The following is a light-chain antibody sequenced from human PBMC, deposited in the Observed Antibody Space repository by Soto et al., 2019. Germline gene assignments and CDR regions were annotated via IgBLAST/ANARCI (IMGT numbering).Light chain of an antibody. CDR3: TSYRKGPLYV. CDR1: SSDVGDYNY. J-gene: IGLJ1*01. V-gene: IGLV2-14*01. Sequence: QSALTQPASVSGSPGQSITISCTGTSSDVGDYNYVSWYQQHPGKAPKVMIYEVSHRPSGVSNRFSGSKSGNTASLTISGLQAEDEADYYCTSYRKGPLYVFGSGTKVTVL. CDR2: EVS.